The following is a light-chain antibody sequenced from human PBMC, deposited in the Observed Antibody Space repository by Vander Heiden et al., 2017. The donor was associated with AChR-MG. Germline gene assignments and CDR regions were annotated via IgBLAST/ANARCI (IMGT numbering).Light chain of an antibody. J-gene: IGKJ2*01. CDR3: QRYGGSQGYI. Sequence: EIVLTQSPGTLSLSPGERATLSCRASQSDSYNSLVWYQQKPGQAPRLLIDGASSRATGIPDRFSGTGSGTEFTLTVTRMEPEDFAVYYCQRYGGSQGYIYGPGTKLEL. CDR1: QSDSYNS. CDR2: GAS. V-gene: IGKV3-20*01.